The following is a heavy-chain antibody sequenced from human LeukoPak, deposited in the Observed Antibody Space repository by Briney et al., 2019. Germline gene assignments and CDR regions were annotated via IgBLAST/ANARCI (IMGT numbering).Heavy chain of an antibody. V-gene: IGHV3-64*04. CDR3: ARAHGVTIFGVIMYDAFDV. CDR1: GFTFNRFY. CDR2: ISSNGATT. J-gene: IGHJ3*01. D-gene: IGHD3-3*01. Sequence: GGSLRLSCSASGFTFNRFYLHWVRQAPGKGLEFVSHISSNGATTYYADSVKGRFTISRDNSKNTLYLQMNSLRAEDTAVYYCARAHGVTIFGVIMYDAFDVWGQGTMVTVSS.